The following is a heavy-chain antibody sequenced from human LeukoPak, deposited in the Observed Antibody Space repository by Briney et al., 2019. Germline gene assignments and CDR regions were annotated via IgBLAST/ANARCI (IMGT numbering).Heavy chain of an antibody. CDR1: GFTFSDYY. CDR3: ARSSSAYYYYYGMDV. CDR2: ISSSGSTI. D-gene: IGHD6-6*01. Sequence: GGSLRLSCAASGFTFSDYYMSWIRQAPGKGLEWVSYISSSGSTIYYADSVKGRFTISRDNAKNSLYLQMNSLRAEDTAVYYCARSSSAYYYYYGMDVWGQGTTVTVSS. J-gene: IGHJ6*02. V-gene: IGHV3-11*01.